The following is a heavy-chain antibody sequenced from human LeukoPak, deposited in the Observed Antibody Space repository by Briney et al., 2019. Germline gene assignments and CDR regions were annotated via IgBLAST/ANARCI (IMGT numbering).Heavy chain of an antibody. V-gene: IGHV3-23*01. CDR1: GFTFSSYA. J-gene: IGHJ5*02. D-gene: IGHD6-13*01. CDR2: ISGSGGST. Sequence: GGSLRLSCAASGFTFSSYAMSWVRQAPGKGLEWVSAISGSGGSTYYADSVKGRFTISRDNSKNTLYLQMNSLRAEDTAVYYCARDTWDVSSSWYHNWFDPWGQGTLVAVSS. CDR3: ARDTWDVSSSWYHNWFDP.